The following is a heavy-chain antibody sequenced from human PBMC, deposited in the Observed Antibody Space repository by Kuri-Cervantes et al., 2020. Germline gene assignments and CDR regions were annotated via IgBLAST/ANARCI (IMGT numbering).Heavy chain of an antibody. CDR1: GYTFTGYY. CDR2: INPNSGGT. Sequence: ASVKVSCKASGYTFTGYYMHWVRQAPGRGLEWMGWINPNSGGTNYAQKFQGWVTMTRDTSISTAYMELSRLRSDDTAVYYCARATTVTTGYYMDVWGKGTTVTVSS. D-gene: IGHD4-11*01. CDR3: ARATTVTTGYYMDV. J-gene: IGHJ6*03. V-gene: IGHV1-2*04.